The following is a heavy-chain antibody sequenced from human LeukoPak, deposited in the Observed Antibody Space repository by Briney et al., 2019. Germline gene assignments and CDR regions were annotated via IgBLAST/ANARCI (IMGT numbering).Heavy chain of an antibody. J-gene: IGHJ3*02. CDR1: GFSFSSYW. V-gene: IGHV3-74*01. CDR2: IHSDEITT. D-gene: IGHD1-14*01. Sequence: GGSLRLSCAASGFSFSSYWMHWVRQAPGKGLVWVAHIHSDEITTAYADSVKGRFTISRDNARNMLYLQMNSLRVEDTAVYFCATGPFSAFAIWGQGTTLIVSS. CDR3: ATGPFSAFAI.